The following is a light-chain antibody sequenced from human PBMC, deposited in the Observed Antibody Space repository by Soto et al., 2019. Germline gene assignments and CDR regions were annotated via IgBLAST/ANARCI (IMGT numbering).Light chain of an antibody. CDR1: SSDIGGYDS. J-gene: IGLJ1*01. CDR2: EGS. V-gene: IGLV2-14*01. CDR3: CSLTTSHTYV. Sequence: QSALTQSPSASGSPGQSVTISCTGTSSDIGGYDSVSWYQQHPGKAPKVMIYEGSKRPSGVSNRFSGSKSGNTASLTISGLQADDEADYYCCSLTTSHTYVFGSGTKVTVL.